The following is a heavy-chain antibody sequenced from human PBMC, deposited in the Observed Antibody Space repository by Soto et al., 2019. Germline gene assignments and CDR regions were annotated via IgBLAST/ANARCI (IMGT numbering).Heavy chain of an antibody. CDR1: GFTFSRYA. D-gene: IGHD2-15*01. CDR2: ISGSGGST. CDR3: AKGDGGYCSGGSCYCCYMDV. Sequence: GGSLRLSCAASGFTFSRYAMSWVRQAPGKGLEWVSGISGSGGSTYYADSVKGRFTISRDNSKNTLYLQMNSLRAEDTAVYYCAKGDGGYCSGGSCYCCYMDVWGKGTTVTVSS. J-gene: IGHJ6*03. V-gene: IGHV3-23*01.